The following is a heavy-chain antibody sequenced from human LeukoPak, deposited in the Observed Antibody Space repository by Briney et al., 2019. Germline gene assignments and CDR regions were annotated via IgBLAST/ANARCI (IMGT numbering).Heavy chain of an antibody. CDR3: ARDLLDGYNYQVAFDI. V-gene: IGHV3-21*01. D-gene: IGHD5-24*01. Sequence: PGGSLRLSCAASGFTFSSYSMNWVRQAPGKGLEWVSSISSSSSYIYYADSVKGRFTISRDNAKNSLYLRMNSLRAEDTAVYYCARDLLDGYNYQVAFDIWGQGTMVTVSS. J-gene: IGHJ3*02. CDR1: GFTFSSYS. CDR2: ISSSSSYI.